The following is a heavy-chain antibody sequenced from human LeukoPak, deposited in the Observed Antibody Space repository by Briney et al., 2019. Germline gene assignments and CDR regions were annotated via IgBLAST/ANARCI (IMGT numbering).Heavy chain of an antibody. J-gene: IGHJ4*02. V-gene: IGHV3-21*01. CDR2: ISTSSSYI. D-gene: IGHD4-11*01. Sequence: GGSLRLSCAASGFTFSGYSMNWVRQPPGKGLEWVSSISTSSSYIYYADSVKGRFTISRDNAKNSLSLQMNSLRAEDTALYFCARGHSNYGDYFDYWGQGTLVTVSS. CDR3: ARGHSNYGDYFDY. CDR1: GFTFSGYS.